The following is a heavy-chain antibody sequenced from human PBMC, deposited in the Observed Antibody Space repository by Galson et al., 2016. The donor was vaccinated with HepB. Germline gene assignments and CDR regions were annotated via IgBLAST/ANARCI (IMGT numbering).Heavy chain of an antibody. Sequence: TLSLTCSVSAGSISSGGYYWSWIRQHPGKGLEWIGYINHSGTTYYNPSLSSRAAISVDTSKNQFSLEVSSVTAADTAVYYCARVSGNAFDIWGHGTMVTASS. J-gene: IGHJ3*02. CDR3: ARVSGNAFDI. CDR1: AGSISSGGYY. CDR2: INHSGTT. V-gene: IGHV4-31*03.